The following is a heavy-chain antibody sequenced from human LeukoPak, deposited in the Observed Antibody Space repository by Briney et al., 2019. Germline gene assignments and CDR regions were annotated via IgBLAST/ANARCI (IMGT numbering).Heavy chain of an antibody. CDR2: IYNSGSA. Sequence: SETLSLTCTVSGGSISSSTYYWGWIRQPPGKGLEWIGSIYNSGSAYYSPSLKSRVTISVDTSKNQFPLRLSSVTAADTAVYYCARLELFYADSWGQGALVTVSS. D-gene: IGHD1-26*01. V-gene: IGHV4-39*01. CDR3: ARLELFYADS. J-gene: IGHJ4*02. CDR1: GGSISSSTYY.